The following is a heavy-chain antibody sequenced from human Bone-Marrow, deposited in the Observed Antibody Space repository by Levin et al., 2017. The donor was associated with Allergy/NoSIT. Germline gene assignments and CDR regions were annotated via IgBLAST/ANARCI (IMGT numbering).Heavy chain of an antibody. Sequence: NSSETLSLTCTVSGGSISSYYWSWIRQPPGKGLEWIGYIYYSGSTNYNPSLKSRVTISVDTSKNQFSLKLSSVTAADTAVYYCARGWIAARPVVSWFDPWGQGTLVTVSS. V-gene: IGHV4-59*01. CDR2: IYYSGST. D-gene: IGHD6-6*01. CDR3: ARGWIAARPVVSWFDP. J-gene: IGHJ5*02. CDR1: GGSISSYY.